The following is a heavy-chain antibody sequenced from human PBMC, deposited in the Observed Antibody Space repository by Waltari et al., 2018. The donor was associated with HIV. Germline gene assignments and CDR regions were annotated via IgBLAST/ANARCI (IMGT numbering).Heavy chain of an antibody. D-gene: IGHD3-22*01. CDR1: GYTFTSYA. CDR2: INAGNGNT. J-gene: IGHJ4*02. Sequence: QVQLVQSGAEVKKPGASVKVSCTASGYTFTSYAMHWVPQAPGQRLEWMGWINAGNGNTKYSQKFQGRVTITRDTSASTAYMELSSLRSEDTAVYYCARDGYYYDSSGYSSYFDYWGQGTLVTVSS. V-gene: IGHV1-3*01. CDR3: ARDGYYYDSSGYSSYFDY.